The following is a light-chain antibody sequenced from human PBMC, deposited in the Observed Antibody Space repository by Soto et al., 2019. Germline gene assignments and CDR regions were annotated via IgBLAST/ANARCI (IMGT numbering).Light chain of an antibody. J-gene: IGKJ1*01. CDR1: QSVSSSY. V-gene: IGKV3-20*01. CDR3: QHYGSSSWT. CDR2: GTS. Sequence: EIVLTQSPGTLSLSPGERATLSCRASQSVSSSYLAWYQQKPGQAPRLLIYGTSIRATDIPDRFSGSGSGKDFTLTISRLELEDVAVYYCQHYGSSSWTFGQGPKVELK.